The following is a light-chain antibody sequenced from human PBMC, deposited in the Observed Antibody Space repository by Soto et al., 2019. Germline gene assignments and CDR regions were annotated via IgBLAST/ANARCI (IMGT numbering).Light chain of an antibody. CDR1: QDISNY. CDR3: QQYDNLPPYT. Sequence: DIQMTQSPSSLSASVGDRVTITCQASQDISNYLNWYQQKPGKAPKLLIYDASNLEIGVPSRFSGSGSGTDFTFTISSLQPEDIATYYCQQYDNLPPYTFGQGPSWRSN. J-gene: IGKJ2*01. CDR2: DAS. V-gene: IGKV1-33*01.